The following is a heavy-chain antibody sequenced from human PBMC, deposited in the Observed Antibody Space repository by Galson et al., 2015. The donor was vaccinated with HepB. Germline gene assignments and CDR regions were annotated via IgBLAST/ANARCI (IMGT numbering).Heavy chain of an antibody. CDR1: GFTFSSYA. D-gene: IGHD3-10*01. J-gene: IGHJ3*02. Sequence: SLRLSCAGSGFTFSSYAMHWVRQAPGKGLEWVAVLSFDGFNKYYADSVKGRFTISRDNSKNTLYLQMNSLSAEDTAVYYCARGRMVRGLSLRYDAVDIWGQGTMVTVSS. CDR3: ARGRMVRGLSLRYDAVDI. CDR2: LSFDGFNK. V-gene: IGHV3-30*04.